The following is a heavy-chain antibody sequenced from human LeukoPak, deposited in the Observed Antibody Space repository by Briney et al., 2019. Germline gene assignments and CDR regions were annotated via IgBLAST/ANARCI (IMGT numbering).Heavy chain of an antibody. Sequence: GGSLRLSCAASGFTFSNFGMHWVRQAPGKGLEWVAIIWFDGSDKYYADSVKGRFTISRDNSKNTLSQQMNSLRAADTAVYYCARAHPGYCTGTTCPGDYYYGVDVWGKGTTVTVSS. J-gene: IGHJ6*04. CDR3: ARAHPGYCTGTTCPGDYYYGVDV. CDR2: IWFDGSDK. V-gene: IGHV3-33*01. CDR1: GFTFSNFG. D-gene: IGHD2-2*03.